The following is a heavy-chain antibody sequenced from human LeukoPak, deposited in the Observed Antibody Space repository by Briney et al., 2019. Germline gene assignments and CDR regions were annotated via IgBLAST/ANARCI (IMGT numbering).Heavy chain of an antibody. J-gene: IGHJ6*03. CDR2: ISGNGGST. Sequence: GGSLRLSCAASGFTFNSYAMTWVRQAPGKGLEWVSSISGNGGSTYYTDSVKGRFSISRDNSKNTLYLQMNSLRAEDTAAYYCAKDLRVIVVTYYMDVWGKGTTVTVSS. D-gene: IGHD2-2*01. V-gene: IGHV3-23*01. CDR1: GFTFNSYA. CDR3: AKDLRVIVVTYYMDV.